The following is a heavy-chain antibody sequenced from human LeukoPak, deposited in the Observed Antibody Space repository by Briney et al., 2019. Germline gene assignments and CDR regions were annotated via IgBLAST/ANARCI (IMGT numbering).Heavy chain of an antibody. D-gene: IGHD3-22*01. V-gene: IGHV3-23*01. CDR1: GFTFSSYA. Sequence: GGSLRLSCAASGFTFSSYAMSWVRQAPGKGLEWVSAISGSGGSTYYADSVKGRFTISRDNSKNTPYLQMNSLRAEDTAVYYCAKGSSGSSGYYYAPYFDYWGQGTLVTVSS. J-gene: IGHJ4*02. CDR2: ISGSGGST. CDR3: AKGSSGSSGYYYAPYFDY.